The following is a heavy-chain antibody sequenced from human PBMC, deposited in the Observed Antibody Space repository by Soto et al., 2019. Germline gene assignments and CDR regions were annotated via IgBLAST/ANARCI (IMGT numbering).Heavy chain of an antibody. D-gene: IGHD2-8*01. CDR2: ISGSGGST. J-gene: IGHJ3*02. Sequence: GGSLRLSCAASGFTFSSYAMSWVRQAPGKGLEWVSAISGSGGSTYYADSEKGRFTISRDKSKNTLYLQMNSLRAEDKAVYYCAKDTLPGDCTNGVCCAFDIWGQGTMVTVSS. CDR1: GFTFSSYA. CDR3: AKDTLPGDCTNGVCCAFDI. V-gene: IGHV3-23*01.